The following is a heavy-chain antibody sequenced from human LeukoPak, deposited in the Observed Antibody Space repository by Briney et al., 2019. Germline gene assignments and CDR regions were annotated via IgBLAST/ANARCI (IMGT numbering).Heavy chain of an antibody. CDR1: GFTVSNNY. V-gene: IGHV3-53*01. CDR2: IYNGDGT. Sequence: GGSLRLSCAVSGFTVSNNYMNWVRQAPGKGLEWVSVIYNGDGTKYADSVKGRFTTSRDNSKNTLYLQMDSLRAEDTAVYYCAKDPLILAVTTWTDYFDYWGQGTLVTVSS. J-gene: IGHJ4*02. CDR3: AKDPLILAVTTWTDYFDY. D-gene: IGHD4-17*01.